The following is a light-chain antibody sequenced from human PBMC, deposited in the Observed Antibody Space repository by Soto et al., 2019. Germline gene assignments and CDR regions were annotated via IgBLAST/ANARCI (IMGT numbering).Light chain of an antibody. CDR2: HVS. V-gene: IGLV2-14*01. J-gene: IGLJ2*01. CDR3: ISYTSGGSVI. Sequence: QSALTQPASVSGSTGQSITISCTATTSDVGDYNYVSWYQQYPGKAPKPIIYHVSNRPAGVSNRFSGSKSGDTASLTISGLQAEDEADYYCISYTSGGSVIFGGVTKLTVL. CDR1: TSDVGDYNY.